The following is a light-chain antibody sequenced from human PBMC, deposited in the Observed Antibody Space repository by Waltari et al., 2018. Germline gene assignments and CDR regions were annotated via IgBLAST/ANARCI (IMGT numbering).Light chain of an antibody. CDR3: QQYYSVPPT. J-gene: IGKJ1*01. CDR2: WSS. V-gene: IGKV4-1*01. CDR1: QSVLYRSNNYYY. Sequence: DIVMTQSPDSLAVSLGERATINCKSSQSVLYRSNNYYYLAWYQQKPGQPPKLLIYWSSTRESGVPDRFSGSGSGTDFTLTISSLQAEDVAVYYCQQYYSVPPTFGQGTKVEIK.